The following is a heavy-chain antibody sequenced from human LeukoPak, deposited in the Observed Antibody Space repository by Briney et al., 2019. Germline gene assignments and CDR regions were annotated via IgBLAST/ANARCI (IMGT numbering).Heavy chain of an antibody. CDR1: GGTFSSYA. V-gene: IGHV1-69*13. D-gene: IGHD3-22*01. CDR3: ARAKNSITMIVGENYFDY. CDR2: IIPIFGTA. Sequence: SVKVSCKASGGTFSSYAISWVRQAPGQGLEWMGGIIPIFGTANYAQKFQGRVTITADESTSTAYMELSSLRSEDPAVYYCARAKNSITMIVGENYFDYWGQGTLVTVSS. J-gene: IGHJ4*02.